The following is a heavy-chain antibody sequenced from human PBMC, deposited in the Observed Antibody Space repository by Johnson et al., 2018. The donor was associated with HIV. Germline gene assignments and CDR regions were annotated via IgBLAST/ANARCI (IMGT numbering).Heavy chain of an antibody. CDR3: AKPRQLEEGAFDI. CDR1: GFTFSNAW. CDR2: IKQDGSEK. D-gene: IGHD6-6*01. V-gene: IGHV3-7*01. J-gene: IGHJ3*02. Sequence: VQLVESGGGLVQPGGSLRLSCVASGFTFSNAWMSWVRQAPGKGLEWVANIKQDGSEKYYVDSVKGRFTVSRDNSKNTLYLQMNSLRAEDTAVYYCAKPRQLEEGAFDIWGQGTMVTVSS.